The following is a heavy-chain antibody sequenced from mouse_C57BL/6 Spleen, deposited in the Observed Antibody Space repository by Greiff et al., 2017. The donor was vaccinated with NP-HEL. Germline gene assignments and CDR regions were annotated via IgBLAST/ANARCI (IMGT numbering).Heavy chain of an antibody. CDR1: GYTFTSYW. Sequence: VQLQQSGAELVRPGTSVKLSCKASGYTFTSYWMHWVKQRPGQGLEWIGVIDPSDSYTNYNQKFKGKATLTVDTSSSTAYMQLSSLTSEDSAVYYCAREDWVDYWGQGTTLTVSS. CDR3: AREDWVDY. D-gene: IGHD4-1*01. J-gene: IGHJ2*01. CDR2: IDPSDSYT. V-gene: IGHV1-59*01.